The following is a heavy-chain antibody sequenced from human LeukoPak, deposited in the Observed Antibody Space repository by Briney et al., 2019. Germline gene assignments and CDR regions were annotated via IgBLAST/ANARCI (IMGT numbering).Heavy chain of an antibody. D-gene: IGHD4-23*01. V-gene: IGHV1-69*13. Sequence: ASVKVSCKASGGTFSSHEISWVRQAPGQGLEGMGGITPMFGIAKYAQKFQGRVTISAVESMSTVHMVLSSMRSEDTAKYYCARGWLADSTVVTPYNYWGQGTVVTVYS. CDR3: ARGWLADSTVVTPYNY. J-gene: IGHJ4*02. CDR1: GGTFSSHE. CDR2: ITPMFGIA.